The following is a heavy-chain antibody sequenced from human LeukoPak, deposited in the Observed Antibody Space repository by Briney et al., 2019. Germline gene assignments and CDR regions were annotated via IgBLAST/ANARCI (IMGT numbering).Heavy chain of an antibody. V-gene: IGHV1-2*02. Sequence: ASVKVSCKASGYTFTGYYMHWVRQAPGQGLEWMGWINPKSGDTNYAQKFQGRVTMTRDTSISTAYMELSSLRSDDTAVYYCARGVQNDYGDPNWSDPWGQGTLVTVSS. CDR2: INPKSGDT. CDR3: ARGVQNDYGDPNWSDP. D-gene: IGHD4-17*01. J-gene: IGHJ5*02. CDR1: GYTFTGYY.